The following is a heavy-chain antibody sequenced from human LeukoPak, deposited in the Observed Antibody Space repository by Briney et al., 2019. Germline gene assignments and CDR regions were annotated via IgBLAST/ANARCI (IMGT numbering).Heavy chain of an antibody. Sequence: SETLSLTCAVYGGSFSGYYWSWIRQSPGKGLEWIGEINHSGSTNYNPSLKSRVTISVDTSKNQFSLKLSSVTAADTAVYYCARQCSSSWYPRRWGAFRYFDYWSQGTLVTVSS. V-gene: IGHV4-34*01. CDR3: ARQCSSSWYPRRWGAFRYFDY. CDR1: GGSFSGYY. J-gene: IGHJ4*02. D-gene: IGHD6-13*01. CDR2: INHSGST.